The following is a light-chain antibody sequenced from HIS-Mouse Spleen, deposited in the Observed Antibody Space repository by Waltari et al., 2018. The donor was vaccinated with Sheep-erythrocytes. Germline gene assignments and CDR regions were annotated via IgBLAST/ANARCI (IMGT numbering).Light chain of an antibody. Sequence: SYELTQPPSVSVSPGQTASITCSGDKLGDKYACWYQQKPGQSPVLVIYQDSKRPSGIPEGFSGSKSGNTATLTISGTQAMDEADYYCQAWDSSTAVFGGGTKLTVL. CDR1: KLGDKY. CDR2: QDS. CDR3: QAWDSSTAV. J-gene: IGLJ2*01. V-gene: IGLV3-1*01.